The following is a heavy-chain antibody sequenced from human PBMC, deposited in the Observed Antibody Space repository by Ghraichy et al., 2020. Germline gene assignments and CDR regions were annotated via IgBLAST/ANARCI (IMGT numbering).Heavy chain of an antibody. CDR3: AREGGNYCSGGSCSRDFDY. V-gene: IGHV3-48*02. CDR2: ITSSGSTI. J-gene: IGHJ4*02. D-gene: IGHD2-15*01. CDR1: GFTFSNYA. Sequence: GASLNISCAASGFTFSNYAMDWVRQAPGKGLEWLSYITSSGSTIYYADSVKGRFTISRDNVKNSLYLQMSSLRDEDTAVYYCAREGGNYCSGGSCSRDFDYWGQGTLVTVSS.